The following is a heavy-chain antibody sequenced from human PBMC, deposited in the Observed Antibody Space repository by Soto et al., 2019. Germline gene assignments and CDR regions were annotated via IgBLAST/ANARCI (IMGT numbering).Heavy chain of an antibody. CDR3: AVGADSSAQRSNWFDP. J-gene: IGHJ5*02. D-gene: IGHD3-22*01. Sequence: GASVKVSCKASGYTFTSYAIDWVRQAPGQRLEWMGWINAGNGNTKYSQKFQGRVTITRDTSASTAYMELSSLRSEDTAVYYCAVGADSSAQRSNWFDPWGQGTLVTVSS. V-gene: IGHV1-3*01. CDR1: GYTFTSYA. CDR2: INAGNGNT.